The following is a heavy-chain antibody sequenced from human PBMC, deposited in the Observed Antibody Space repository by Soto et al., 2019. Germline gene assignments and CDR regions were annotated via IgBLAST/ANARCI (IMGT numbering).Heavy chain of an antibody. D-gene: IGHD6-13*01. CDR2: IWYDGSNK. V-gene: IGHV3-30*19. CDR3: ARDRGRKAAGEFHYYHYGMDV. J-gene: IGHJ6*02. CDR1: GFTFSSYG. Sequence: GGSLRLSCAASGFTFSSYGMHWVRQAPGKGLEWVAVIWYDGSNKYHADSVKDRFTISRDNSKNTLYLQMNSLRPEDTAVYYCARDRGRKAAGEFHYYHYGMDVWGPGTTVTVSS.